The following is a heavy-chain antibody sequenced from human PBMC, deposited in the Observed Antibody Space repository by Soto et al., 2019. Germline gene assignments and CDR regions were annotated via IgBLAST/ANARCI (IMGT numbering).Heavy chain of an antibody. V-gene: IGHV3-9*01. CDR1: GFTFDDYA. J-gene: IGHJ4*02. CDR3: VKERDKAASLPYFDH. Sequence: EVQLVESGGGLVQPGRSLRLSCAASGFTFDDYAMHWVRQAPGKGLEWVSVISWHSGNIAYADSVKGRFTISRDNAKNSLYLQMNSLRVDDTAVYYCVKERDKAASLPYFDHWGQGTLVTVSS. CDR2: ISWHSGNI. D-gene: IGHD6-13*01.